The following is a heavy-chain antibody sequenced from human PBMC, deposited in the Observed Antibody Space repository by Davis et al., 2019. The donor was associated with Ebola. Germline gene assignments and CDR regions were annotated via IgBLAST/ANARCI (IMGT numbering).Heavy chain of an antibody. D-gene: IGHD2-2*01. CDR2: IIPILGIA. CDR1: GGTFSSYA. CDR3: ARGLRYCSSTSCLRAADY. J-gene: IGHJ4*02. V-gene: IGHV1-69*10. Sequence: SVKVSCKASGGTFSSYAISWVRQAPGQGLEWMGGIIPILGIANYAQKFQGRVTITADESTSTAYMELSSLRSEDTAVYYCARGLRYCSSTSCLRAADYWGQGTLVTVSS.